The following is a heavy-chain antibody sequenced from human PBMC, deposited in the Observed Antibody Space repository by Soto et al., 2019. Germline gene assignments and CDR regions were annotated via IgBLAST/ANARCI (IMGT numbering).Heavy chain of an antibody. D-gene: IGHD2-15*01. CDR2: IYTSGST. CDR3: ASERWNWFDP. CDR1: GGSISSYY. V-gene: IGHV4-4*07. Sequence: QVQLQESGPGPVKPSETLSLTCTVSGGSISSYYWSWIRQPADKGLEWIGRIYTSGSTNYNPSLKSRVTMSVDTSKNQFSLKLRSVTAADTAVYYCASERWNWFDPWGQGTLVTVSS. J-gene: IGHJ5*02.